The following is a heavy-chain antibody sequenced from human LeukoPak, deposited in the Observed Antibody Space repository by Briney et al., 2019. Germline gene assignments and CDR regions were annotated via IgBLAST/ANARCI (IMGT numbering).Heavy chain of an antibody. D-gene: IGHD4-17*01. CDR2: IKQDGSEK. CDR1: GFIFRNHW. CDR3: ARGPDYGARVDYLDY. J-gene: IGHJ4*03. V-gene: IGHV3-7*01. Sequence: PGGSLRLSCVASGFIFRNHWMSWVRQAPGRGLEWVAHIKQDGSEKHYVDSVEGRFTLSRDDAKNSLYLQMNSLRVDDSAVYYCARGPDYGARVDYLDYWGRGTTVTVSS.